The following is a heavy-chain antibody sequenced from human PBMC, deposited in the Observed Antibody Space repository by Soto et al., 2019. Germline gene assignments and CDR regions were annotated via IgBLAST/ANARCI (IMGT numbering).Heavy chain of an antibody. CDR1: GYTFTSYA. CDR2: INAGNGGT. Sequence: ASVKVSCKASGYTFTSYAMHWVRQAPGQRLEWMGWINAGNGGTNYAQKFQGWVTMTRDTSISTAYMELSRLRSDDTAVYYCARDWAPTYYDFWSGSYGPDSTWTIQGMDVWGQGTTVTVSS. J-gene: IGHJ6*02. CDR3: ARDWAPTYYDFWSGSYGPDSTWTIQGMDV. D-gene: IGHD3-3*01. V-gene: IGHV1-2*04.